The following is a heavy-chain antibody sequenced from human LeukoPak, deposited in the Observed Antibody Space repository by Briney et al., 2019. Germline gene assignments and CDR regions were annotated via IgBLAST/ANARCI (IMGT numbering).Heavy chain of an antibody. J-gene: IGHJ5*02. D-gene: IGHD3-3*01. CDR2: TYYRSKWYN. V-gene: IGHV6-1*01. CDR3: ARGEYDFWSGYLRRGWFDP. Sequence: PSQTLSPTCAISGDSVSSNSAAWNWIRQSPSRGLEWLGRTYYRSKWYNDYAVSVKSRITINPDTSKNQFSLQLNSVTPEDTAVYYCARGEYDFWSGYLRRGWFDPWSQGTLVTVSS. CDR1: GDSVSSNSAA.